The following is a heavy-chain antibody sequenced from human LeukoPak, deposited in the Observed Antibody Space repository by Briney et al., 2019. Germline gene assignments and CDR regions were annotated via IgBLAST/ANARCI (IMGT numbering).Heavy chain of an antibody. CDR2: IHYSGST. D-gene: IGHD1-26*01. J-gene: IGHJ4*02. CDR3: ARERWEQYYFDY. CDR1: GASISSYY. V-gene: IGHV4-59*01. Sequence: SETLSLTCTVSGASISSYYWSWIRQPPGKGLEWIGYIHYSGSTNYNPSLKSRVTISLDTSKNQFSLKLSSVTAADTAVYYCARERWEQYYFDYWGQGTLVTVSS.